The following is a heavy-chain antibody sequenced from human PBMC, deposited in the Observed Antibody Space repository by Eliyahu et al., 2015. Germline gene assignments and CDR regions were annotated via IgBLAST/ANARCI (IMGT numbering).Heavy chain of an antibody. CDR2: ISGTGGST. J-gene: IGHJ6*02. CDR1: GFTFSSKT. Sequence: EVQLLESGGXLVQPGGSLRLSCAASGFTFSSKTXXWXRQAPGKGLEWXSGISGTGGSTFYADSVKGRFTISRDNSKNTLDLQMNSLRAEDTAVYYCAKGYGMDVWGQGTTVSVSS. V-gene: IGHV3-23*01. CDR3: AKGYGMDV.